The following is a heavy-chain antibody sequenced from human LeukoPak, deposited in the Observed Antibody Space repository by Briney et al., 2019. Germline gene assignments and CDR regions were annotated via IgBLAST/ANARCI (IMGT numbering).Heavy chain of an antibody. CDR3: ARTTVTTESGFGY. CDR2: IIPIFGTA. Sequence: ASVKVSCKASGGTFSSYAVSWVRQAPGQGLEWMGGIIPIFGTANYAQKFQGRVTITADESTSTAYMELSSLRSEDTAVYYCARTTVTTESGFGYWGQGTLVTVSS. V-gene: IGHV1-69*13. J-gene: IGHJ4*02. D-gene: IGHD4-17*01. CDR1: GGTFSSYA.